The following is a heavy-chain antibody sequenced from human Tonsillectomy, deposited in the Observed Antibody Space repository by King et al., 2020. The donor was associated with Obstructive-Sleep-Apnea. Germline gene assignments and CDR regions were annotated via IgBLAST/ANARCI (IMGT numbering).Heavy chain of an antibody. CDR1: GYTFTNYG. V-gene: IGHV1-18*01. Sequence: DQLVQSGAEVKKPGASVKVSCKASGYTFTNYGITWVRQAPGQGPEWMGWISAYNGNTNYAQKLQGRVTMTTDTSTSTAYMELRSLRSDDTAVYYCARGGGGYNRDFYYGMDVWGQGTTVTVSS. CDR2: ISAYNGNT. D-gene: IGHD5-24*01. CDR3: ARGGGGYNRDFYYGMDV. J-gene: IGHJ6*02.